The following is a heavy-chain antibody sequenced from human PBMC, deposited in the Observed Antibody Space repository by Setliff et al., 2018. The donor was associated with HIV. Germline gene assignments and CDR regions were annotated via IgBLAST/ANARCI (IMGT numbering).Heavy chain of an antibody. CDR3: ATAKEQWLAEGGFDY. Sequence: SVKVSCKASGGTFSGYAISWVRQAPGQGLELMGGIIPIFGTANYAQKFQGRVTITADESTSTAYMELSSLRSEDTAVYYCATAKEQWLAEGGFDYWGQGTLVTVSS. J-gene: IGHJ4*01. D-gene: IGHD6-19*01. V-gene: IGHV1-69*13. CDR2: IIPIFGTA. CDR1: GGTFSGYA.